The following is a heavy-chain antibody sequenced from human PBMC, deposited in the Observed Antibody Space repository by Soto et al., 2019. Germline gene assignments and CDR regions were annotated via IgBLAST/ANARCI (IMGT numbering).Heavy chain of an antibody. CDR1: GFTFSSYA. CDR3: AKRVATIMGVNYYDYYIDV. D-gene: IGHD5-12*01. J-gene: IGHJ6*03. V-gene: IGHV3-23*01. Sequence: EVQLLESGGGLVQPGGSLRLSCAASGFTFSSYAMSWVRQAPGKGLEWVSAIRGRGGSTYYADSVKGRFTIARDNSKNSLYLQMNSLRAEDTAVYYCAKRVATIMGVNYYDYYIDVWGKGTPVTVSS. CDR2: IRGRGGST.